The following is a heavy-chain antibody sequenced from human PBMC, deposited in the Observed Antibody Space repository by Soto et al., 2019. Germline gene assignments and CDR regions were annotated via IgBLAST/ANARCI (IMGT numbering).Heavy chain of an antibody. D-gene: IGHD6-13*01. CDR2: IYSGGST. V-gene: IGHV3-53*04. CDR3: ARGGSSRTRDDAFDI. J-gene: IGHJ3*02. Sequence: GGSLRLSCAASGFTVSSNYMSWVRQAPGKGLEWVSVIYSGGSTYYADSVKGRFTISRHNSKNTLYLQMNSLRAEDTAVYYCARGGSSRTRDDAFDIWGQGTMVTVSS. CDR1: GFTVSSNY.